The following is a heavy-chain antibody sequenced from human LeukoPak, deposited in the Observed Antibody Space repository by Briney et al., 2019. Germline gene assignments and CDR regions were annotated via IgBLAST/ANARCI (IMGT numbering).Heavy chain of an antibody. J-gene: IGHJ4*02. CDR3: ARSSLIAVAGDTGD. D-gene: IGHD6-19*01. Sequence: GASVKVSCKASGYTFTSYDINWVRQATGQGLEWMGWMNPNSGNTGYAQKFQGRVTMTRNTSISTAYMELSSLRSEDTAVYYCARSSLIAVAGDTGDWGQGTLVTVSS. CDR2: MNPNSGNT. V-gene: IGHV1-8*01. CDR1: GYTFTSYD.